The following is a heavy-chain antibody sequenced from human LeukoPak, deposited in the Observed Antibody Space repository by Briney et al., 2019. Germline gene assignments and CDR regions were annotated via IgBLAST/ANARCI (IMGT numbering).Heavy chain of an antibody. J-gene: IGHJ4*02. V-gene: IGHV1-69*04. CDR1: GGTFSSYA. Sequence: GASVKVSCKASGGTFSSYAINWVRQAPGQGLEWMGRIIPILDIANHAQNFQGRVTITADKSTSTAYMELSSLRSEDTAVYYCARVSSGWENWGQGTLVTVSS. CDR3: ARVSSGWEN. CDR2: IIPILDIA. D-gene: IGHD6-19*01.